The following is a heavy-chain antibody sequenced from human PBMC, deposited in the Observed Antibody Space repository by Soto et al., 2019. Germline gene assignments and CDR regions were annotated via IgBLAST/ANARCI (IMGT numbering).Heavy chain of an antibody. Sequence: PGESLKISCKGSGYSFTNNWIGWVCQVPGKGLEWMGIIYPADSDTRYSPSFQGQVTISVDKSISPAYLQWSSLKASDTAIYYCARDKVSTLISFDYWGQGTLVTVSS. CDR3: ARDKVSTLISFDY. J-gene: IGHJ4*02. V-gene: IGHV5-51*01. CDR1: GYSFTNNW. CDR2: IYPADSDT. D-gene: IGHD2-8*01.